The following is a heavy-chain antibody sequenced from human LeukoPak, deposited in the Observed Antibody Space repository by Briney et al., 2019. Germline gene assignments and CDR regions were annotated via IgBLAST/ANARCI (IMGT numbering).Heavy chain of an antibody. J-gene: IGHJ4*02. CDR1: GYTFTGYY. D-gene: IGHD5-12*01. CDR2: INPNSGGT. Sequence: ASVKVSCKASGYTFTGYYMHWVRQAPGQGLEWMGWINPNSGGTSYAQKFQGRVTMTRDTSISTVYMELSRLRSDDTAVYYCARDQGYRRNFDYWGQGTLVTVSS. CDR3: ARDQGYRRNFDY. V-gene: IGHV1-2*02.